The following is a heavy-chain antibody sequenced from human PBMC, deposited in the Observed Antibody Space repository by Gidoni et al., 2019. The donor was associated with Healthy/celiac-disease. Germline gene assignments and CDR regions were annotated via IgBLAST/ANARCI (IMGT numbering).Heavy chain of an antibody. D-gene: IGHD6-13*01. J-gene: IGHJ4*02. Sequence: EVQLVESGGGLVQPGGSLSLSCAASGFTFSSYEMNWVRQAPGKGLEWVSYISSSGSTIYYADSVKGRFTISRDNAKNSLYLQMNSLRAEDTAVYYCARGRVAAAGTRFDYWGQGTLVTVSS. CDR1: GFTFSSYE. V-gene: IGHV3-48*03. CDR3: ARGRVAAAGTRFDY. CDR2: ISSSGSTI.